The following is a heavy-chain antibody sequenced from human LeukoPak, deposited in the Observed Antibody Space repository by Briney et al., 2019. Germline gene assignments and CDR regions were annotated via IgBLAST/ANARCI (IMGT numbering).Heavy chain of an antibody. CDR3: ARGYTSGWYGVNWFDP. J-gene: IGHJ5*02. V-gene: IGHV1-2*02. D-gene: IGHD6-19*01. CDR1: GYTFTGYY. Sequence: GASVKVSCKASGYTFTGYYMHWVRQAPGQGLEWMGWINPNSGGTNYAQKFQGRVTITRNTSISTAYMELSSLRSEDTAVYYCARGYTSGWYGVNWFDPWGQGTLVTVSS. CDR2: INPNSGGT.